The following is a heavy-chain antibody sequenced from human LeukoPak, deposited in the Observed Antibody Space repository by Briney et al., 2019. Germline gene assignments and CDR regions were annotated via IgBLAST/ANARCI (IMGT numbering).Heavy chain of an antibody. CDR2: IYYSGST. CDR1: GGSFSGYY. CDR3: ARGPTVPSAYFDY. V-gene: IGHV4-31*11. J-gene: IGHJ4*02. D-gene: IGHD4-11*01. Sequence: SETLSLTCAVYGGSFSGYYWSWIRQHPGKGLEWIGYIYYSGSTYYNPSLKSRVTISVDTSKNQFSLKLSSVTAADTAVYYCARGPTVPSAYFDYWGQGTLVTISS.